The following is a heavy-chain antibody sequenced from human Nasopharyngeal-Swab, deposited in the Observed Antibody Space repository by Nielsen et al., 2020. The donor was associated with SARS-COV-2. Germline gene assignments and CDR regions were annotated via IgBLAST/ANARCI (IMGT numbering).Heavy chain of an antibody. CDR2: IYYSGST. J-gene: IGHJ5*02. CDR1: GGPFSVHH. V-gene: IGHV4-34*01. Sequence: SETLSLTCALYGGPFSVHHWSWIRQPPGKGLEWIGSIYYSGSTYYNPSLKSRVTISVDTSKNQFSLKLSSVTAADTAVYYCAREFRRAAAGRGNWFDPWGQGTLVTVSS. D-gene: IGHD6-13*01. CDR3: AREFRRAAAGRGNWFDP.